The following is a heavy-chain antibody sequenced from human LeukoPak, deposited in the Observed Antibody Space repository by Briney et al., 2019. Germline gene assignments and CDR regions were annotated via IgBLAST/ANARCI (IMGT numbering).Heavy chain of an antibody. CDR3: VKDLWGDYVDY. Sequence: GGSLRLSCAAFGFTFSSYSMNWVRQAPGKGLEWVSSISSSSSYIYYADSVKGRFTISRDNSKNTLYLQMSSLRAEDTAVYYCVKDLWGDYVDYWGQGTLVTVSS. V-gene: IGHV3-21*01. D-gene: IGHD7-27*01. J-gene: IGHJ4*02. CDR1: GFTFSSYS. CDR2: ISSSSSYI.